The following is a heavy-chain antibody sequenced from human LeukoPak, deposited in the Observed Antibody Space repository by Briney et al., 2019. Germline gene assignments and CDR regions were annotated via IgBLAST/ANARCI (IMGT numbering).Heavy chain of an antibody. CDR1: GGSFSGYY. CDR3: ARGGLWVLNWFDP. CDR2: INHGGST. V-gene: IGHV4-34*01. J-gene: IGHJ5*02. Sequence: SETLSLTCAVYGGSFSGYYWSWIRQPPGKGLEWIGEINHGGSTNYNPSLKSRVTISVDTSKNQFSLKLSSVTAADTAVYYCARGGLWVLNWFDPWGQGTLVTVSS. D-gene: IGHD2-21*01.